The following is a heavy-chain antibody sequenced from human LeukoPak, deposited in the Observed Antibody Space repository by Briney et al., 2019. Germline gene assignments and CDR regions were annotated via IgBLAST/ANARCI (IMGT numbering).Heavy chain of an antibody. Sequence: ASVKVSCKASGYTFTSYAMHWVRQAPGQRLEWMGWINAGNGNTKYSQKFQGRVTITRDTSASTAYMELSSLRSDDTAVYYCARDEYVLTSFDPWGQGTLVTVSS. J-gene: IGHJ5*02. CDR1: GYTFTSYA. D-gene: IGHD3-16*01. CDR3: ARDEYVLTSFDP. CDR2: INAGNGNT. V-gene: IGHV1-3*01.